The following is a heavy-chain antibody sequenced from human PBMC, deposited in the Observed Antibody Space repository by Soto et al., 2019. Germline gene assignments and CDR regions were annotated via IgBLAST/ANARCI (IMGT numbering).Heavy chain of an antibody. CDR3: AKDTAGATYYDFWHY. D-gene: IGHD3-3*01. CDR1: GFTFISYA. J-gene: IGHJ4*02. V-gene: IGHV3-23*01. CDR2: ISGSGGNT. Sequence: QPGGSLRLSCAGSGFTFISYAMSWVRQAPGKGLEWVSAISGSGGNTYYADSVKGRFTISRDNSKNTLFLQMNSLRAEGTAVYYCAKDTAGATYYDFWHYWGQGTLVTVSS.